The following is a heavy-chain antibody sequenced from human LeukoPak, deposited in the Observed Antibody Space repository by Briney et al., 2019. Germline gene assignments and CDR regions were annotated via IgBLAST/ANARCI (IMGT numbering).Heavy chain of an antibody. CDR2: ISSSSSYI. Sequence: GGSLRLSCAASGFTFSSYSMNWVRQAPGKGLEWVSSISSSSSYIYYADSVKGRFTISRDNAKNSLYLQMNSLRAEDTAVYYCARGDSSGWSPDPYYYYGTDVWGQGTTVTVSS. V-gene: IGHV3-21*01. J-gene: IGHJ6*02. CDR1: GFTFSSYS. CDR3: ARGDSSGWSPDPYYYYGTDV. D-gene: IGHD6-19*01.